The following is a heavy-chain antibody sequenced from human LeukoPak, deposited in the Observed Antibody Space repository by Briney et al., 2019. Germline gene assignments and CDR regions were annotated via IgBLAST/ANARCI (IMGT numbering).Heavy chain of an antibody. Sequence: GASVNVSCKASGYTFSDYTFTNYGISWVRQAPGQGLEWMGWISTYKSHTNYAQKFQGRVTMITDTSTNTAYMELRSLRSDDTAVYYCAREDNDDYYYYGMDVWGQGTAVTVSS. D-gene: IGHD1-1*01. V-gene: IGHV1-18*01. J-gene: IGHJ6*02. CDR3: AREDNDDYYYYGMDV. CDR1: GYTFSDYTFTNYG. CDR2: ISTYKSHT.